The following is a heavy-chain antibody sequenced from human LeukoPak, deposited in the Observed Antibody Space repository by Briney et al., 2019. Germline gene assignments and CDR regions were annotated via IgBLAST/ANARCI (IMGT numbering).Heavy chain of an antibody. CDR3: ARALGSVGYFDL. CDR2: ISSSGSTI. V-gene: IGHV3-48*03. CDR1: GFTFSSYE. D-gene: IGHD3-10*01. Sequence: GGSLRLSCAASGFTFSSYEMNWVRQAPGKGLEWVSYISSSGSTIYYADSVKGRFTISRDNAKNSLYLQMNSLRAEDTALYYCARALGSVGYFDLWGRGTLVTVSS. J-gene: IGHJ2*01.